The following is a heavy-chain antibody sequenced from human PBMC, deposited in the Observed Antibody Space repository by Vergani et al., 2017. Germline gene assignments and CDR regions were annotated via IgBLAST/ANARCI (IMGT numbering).Heavy chain of an antibody. Sequence: QVQLVESGGGVVQPGRSLRLSCAASGFTFSSYGMHWVRQAPGKGLEWVAVISYDGSNKYYADSVKGRFTISRDNSKNTLYLQMNSLRAEDTAVYYCAKMITGYCSGGSCYSVCFDYWGQGTLVTVSS. V-gene: IGHV3-30*18. J-gene: IGHJ4*02. CDR2: ISYDGSNK. CDR1: GFTFSSYG. D-gene: IGHD2-15*01. CDR3: AKMITGYCSGGSCYSVCFDY.